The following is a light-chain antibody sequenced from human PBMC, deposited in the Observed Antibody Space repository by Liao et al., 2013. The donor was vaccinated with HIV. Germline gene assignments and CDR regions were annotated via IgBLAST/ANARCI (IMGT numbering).Light chain of an antibody. CDR1: KLGDKY. V-gene: IGLV3-1*01. CDR2: QDS. J-gene: IGLJ1*01. CDR3: QAWDSSTPEV. Sequence: SYELTQPPSVSVSPGQTASITCSGDKLGDKYACWYQQKPGQSPVLVIYQDSKRPSGIPERFSGPNSGNTATLTISGTQAMDEADYYCQAWDSSTPEVFGTGTKVTVL.